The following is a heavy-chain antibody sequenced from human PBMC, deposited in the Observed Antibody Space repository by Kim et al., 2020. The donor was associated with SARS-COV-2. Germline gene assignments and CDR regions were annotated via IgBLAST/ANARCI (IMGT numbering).Heavy chain of an antibody. CDR1: GYTFTSYG. D-gene: IGHD2-2*01. J-gene: IGHJ3*02. Sequence: ASVKVSCKASGYTFTSYGISWVRQAPGQGLEWMGWISAYNGNTNYAQKLQGRVTMTTDTSTSTAYMELRSLRSDDTAVYYCARDLVVPAAADAFDIWGQGTMVTVSS. CDR3: ARDLVVPAAADAFDI. V-gene: IGHV1-18*01. CDR2: ISAYNGNT.